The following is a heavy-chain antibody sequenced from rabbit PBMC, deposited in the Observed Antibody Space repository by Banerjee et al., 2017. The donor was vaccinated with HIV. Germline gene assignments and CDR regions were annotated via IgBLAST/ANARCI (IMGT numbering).Heavy chain of an antibody. CDR2: INTSSGNI. J-gene: IGHJ3*01. D-gene: IGHD4-1*01. CDR1: GFSFSNKYV. V-gene: IGHV1S45*01. CDR3: ARYDSSAWVLPL. Sequence: QEQLEESGGDLVKPEGSLTLTCTASGFSFSNKYVMCWVRQAPGKGLEWIACINTSSGNIVYATWAKGRFTISSDNAQNTVDLRMNSLTAADTATYFCARYDSSAWVLPLWGQGTLVTVS.